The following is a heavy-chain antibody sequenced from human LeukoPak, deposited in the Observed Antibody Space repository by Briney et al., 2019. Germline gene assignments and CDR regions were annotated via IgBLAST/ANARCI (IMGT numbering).Heavy chain of an antibody. CDR3: ATRPIGNYYDSSGYYSPYFDY. Sequence: GSSVKVSCKASGGTFSSYAISWVRQAPGQGLEWMGGIIPIFGTANYAQKFQGRVTITTDESTSTAYMELSSLRSEDTAVYYCATRPIGNYYDSSGYYSPYFDYWGQGTLVTVSS. D-gene: IGHD3-22*01. CDR1: GGTFSSYA. V-gene: IGHV1-69*05. CDR2: IIPIFGTA. J-gene: IGHJ4*02.